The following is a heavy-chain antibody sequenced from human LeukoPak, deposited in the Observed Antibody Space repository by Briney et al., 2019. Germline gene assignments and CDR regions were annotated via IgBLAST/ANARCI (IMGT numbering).Heavy chain of an antibody. D-gene: IGHD2-15*01. V-gene: IGHV3-33*01. J-gene: IGHJ5*02. CDR1: GFTFSKYG. Sequence: GGSLRLSCAASGFTFSKYGMHWVRQAPGKGLEWVAVIWFDGSNRNHADSVKGRFTISRDNSKYTLYLQMNSLRVEDTAVYFCVRDYCSGGSCYENNWFDPWGQGTLVTVSS. CDR3: VRDYCSGGSCYENNWFDP. CDR2: IWFDGSNR.